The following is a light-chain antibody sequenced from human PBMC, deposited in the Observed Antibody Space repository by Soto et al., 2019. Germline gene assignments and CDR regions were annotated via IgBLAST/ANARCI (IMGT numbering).Light chain of an antibody. J-gene: IGLJ2*01. Sequence: QSVLTQPPSASGSPGQSVTISCTGTSSDVGGYNYVSWYQQHPGKAPKLMIYEVTERPSGVPDRFSGFKSGNTASLTVSGLQAEDEGDYYCSSYGGSDNVVFGGGTKLTVL. CDR2: EVT. CDR3: SSYGGSDNVV. V-gene: IGLV2-8*01. CDR1: SSDVGGYNY.